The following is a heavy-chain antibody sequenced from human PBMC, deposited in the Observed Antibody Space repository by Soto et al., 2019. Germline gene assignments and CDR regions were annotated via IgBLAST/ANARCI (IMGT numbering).Heavy chain of an antibody. CDR3: ATWHLQEHAYDV. Sequence: DVHLVESGGGLIQPGGSLRLSCAVSGLTVSGKKYVAWVRQAPGKGLEWVSGFYDLDGTYYADSLKGRFTTSGDSSRTIVCLQMNDLRPEDTAVYYCATWHLQEHAYDVWGQGTTVTVSS. D-gene: IGHD4-4*01. CDR1: GLTVSGKKY. CDR2: FYDLDGT. J-gene: IGHJ3*01. V-gene: IGHV3-53*01.